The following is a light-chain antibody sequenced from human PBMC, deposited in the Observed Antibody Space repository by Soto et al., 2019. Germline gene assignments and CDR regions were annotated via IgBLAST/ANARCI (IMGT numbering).Light chain of an antibody. J-gene: IGKJ1*01. V-gene: IGKV3-20*01. CDR2: GAS. CDR1: QSISSSY. CDR3: QQYGSSPRT. Sequence: EIVLTQSPGTLSLSPGERATLSCRASQSISSSYLAWYQQKPGQAPRLLTYGASTRATGIPDRFSGSGSGTDFTLTISRLESEDFAVYYCQQYGSSPRTFGQGTKVDIK.